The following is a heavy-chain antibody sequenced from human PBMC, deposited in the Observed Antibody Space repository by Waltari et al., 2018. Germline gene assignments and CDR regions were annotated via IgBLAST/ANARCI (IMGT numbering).Heavy chain of an antibody. V-gene: IGHV4-34*01. D-gene: IGHD6-13*01. Sequence: QVQLQQWGAGLLKPSETLSLTCAVYGGSFSGYYWSWIRQPPGKGLEWIGEINHSGSTNYNPSLKSRVTISVDTSKNQFSLRLSSVTAADTAVYYCARAFGGYRVVTNWFDPWGQGTLVTVSS. CDR1: GGSFSGYY. CDR2: INHSGST. J-gene: IGHJ5*02. CDR3: ARAFGGYRVVTNWFDP.